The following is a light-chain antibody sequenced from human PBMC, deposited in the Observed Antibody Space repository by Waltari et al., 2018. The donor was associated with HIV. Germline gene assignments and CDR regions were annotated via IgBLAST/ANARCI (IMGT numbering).Light chain of an antibody. Sequence: ETVLMQSPGTLSLSPGERATLSCRASQSVSSTYLAWYQQKPGQAPRVLIYGASSRATGIPDRFSGSGSGTDFTLTISRLEPEDSAVYYCQQYDSSQYSFGQGTKLEIK. CDR2: GAS. J-gene: IGKJ2*03. CDR3: QQYDSSQYS. CDR1: QSVSSTY. V-gene: IGKV3-20*01.